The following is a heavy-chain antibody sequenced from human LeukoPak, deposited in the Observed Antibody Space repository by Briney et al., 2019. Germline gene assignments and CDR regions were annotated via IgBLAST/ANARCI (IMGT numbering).Heavy chain of an antibody. CDR1: GYTYTVFY. D-gene: IGHD5-18*01. Sequence: ASVRVSCKASGYTYTVFYMHCVREAPAQGLEGLGWINANSGATIYAQKYRSMITMTRDTSISTPYMELSRLRSDDTAVYYCTRGNYCYGRLFDSSGPGALGSVS. J-gene: IGHJ5*01. CDR3: TRGNYCYGRLFDS. V-gene: IGHV1-2*02. CDR2: INANSGAT.